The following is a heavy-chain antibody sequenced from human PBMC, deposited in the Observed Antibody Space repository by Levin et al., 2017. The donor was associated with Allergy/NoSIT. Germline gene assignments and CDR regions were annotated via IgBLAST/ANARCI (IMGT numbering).Heavy chain of an antibody. D-gene: IGHD3-16*01. CDR2: ISFDGRNK. V-gene: IGHV3-30*04. CDR1: GFTFSSYV. J-gene: IGHJ6*02. CDR3: ARMAGRGGYGMEV. Sequence: GESLKISCAASGFTFSSYVMHWVRQAPGKGLEWVALISFDGRNKYDADSVKGRFTISRDTSKNTLDLQMDSLRPDDAAVYYWARMAGRGGYGMEVWGRGTTVTVSS.